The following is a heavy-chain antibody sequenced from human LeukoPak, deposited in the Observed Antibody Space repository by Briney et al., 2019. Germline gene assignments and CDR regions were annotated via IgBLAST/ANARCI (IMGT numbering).Heavy chain of an antibody. Sequence: GGSLRLSCAPSGFTFSTYWMSWVRQAPGKGLEWVANTKQDGSEKYYVDSVKGRFTISRDNAKNSLYLQMNSLRVEDTAVYYCVRDIYGGSSDWGQGTLVTVHS. J-gene: IGHJ4*02. CDR1: GFTFSTYW. CDR3: VRDIYGGSSD. D-gene: IGHD4-23*01. V-gene: IGHV3-7*01. CDR2: TKQDGSEK.